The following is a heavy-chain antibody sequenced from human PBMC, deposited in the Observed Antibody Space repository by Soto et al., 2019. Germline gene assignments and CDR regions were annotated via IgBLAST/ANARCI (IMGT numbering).Heavy chain of an antibody. D-gene: IGHD5-18*01. CDR3: AIDGIQLWSSGRHRFGT. J-gene: IGHJ5*01. CDR2: IYSTGSS. V-gene: IGHV4-30-4*01. Sequence: PSETMALACTACRGSIRIAVDSWCWIRQSPGKGLEWIGYIYSTGSSYYNPSLRSRVSMSVDTSKNQFSLNLSSVTAADTAVYFCAIDGIQLWSSGRHRFGTRGERPLGTVPS. CDR1: RGSIRIAVDS.